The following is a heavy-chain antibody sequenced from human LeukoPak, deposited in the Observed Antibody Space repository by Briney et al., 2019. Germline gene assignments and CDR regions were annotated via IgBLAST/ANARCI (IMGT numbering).Heavy chain of an antibody. CDR3: AKYVSARGPPYALAV. D-gene: IGHD2/OR15-2a*01. CDR2: ISASGGNT. V-gene: IGHV3-23*01. CDR1: GFTFSSYA. Sequence: PGGSLRLSCAASGFTFSSYAMQWVRQAPGKGLEWVSGISASGGNTWYADSVKGRFTISRDNSKNTLYLQMNSQRAEDTAVYYCAKYVSARGPPYALAVWGQGTTVTVSS. J-gene: IGHJ6*02.